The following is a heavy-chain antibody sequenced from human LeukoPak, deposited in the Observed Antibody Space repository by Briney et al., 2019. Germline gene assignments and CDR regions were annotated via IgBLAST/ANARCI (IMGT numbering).Heavy chain of an antibody. CDR1: GYTFTSYG. CDR3: ARLRENYYYMDV. D-gene: IGHD3-16*01. V-gene: IGHV1-18*01. Sequence: ASVKVSCKASGYTFTSYGISWVRQAPGQGLEWMGWISSNDGNTYYVQNFQGRVTMTTDTSTSTAYMELRSLRSDDTAVYYCARLRENYYYMDVWGKGTTVTVSS. J-gene: IGHJ6*03. CDR2: ISSNDGNT.